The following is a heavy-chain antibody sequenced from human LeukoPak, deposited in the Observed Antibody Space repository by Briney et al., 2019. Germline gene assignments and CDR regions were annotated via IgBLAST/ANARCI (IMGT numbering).Heavy chain of an antibody. CDR1: GFTFDDYA. CDR2: ISWNSGSI. CDR3: AKDSDYYGSGSYYTN. J-gene: IGHJ4*02. Sequence: QPGRSLRLSCAASGFTFDDYAMHWVRQAPGKGLEWVSGISWNSGSIGYADSVKGRFTISRDNAKNSLYLQMNSLRAEDTALYYCAKDSDYYGSGSYYTNWGKGTLVTVSS. D-gene: IGHD3-10*01. V-gene: IGHV3-9*01.